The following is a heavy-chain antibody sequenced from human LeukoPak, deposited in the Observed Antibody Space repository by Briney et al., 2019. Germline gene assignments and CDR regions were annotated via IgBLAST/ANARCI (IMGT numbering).Heavy chain of an antibody. D-gene: IGHD5-12*01. CDR1: GFTFSSYS. Sequence: PGGSLRLSCAASGFTFSSYSMNWVRQAPGKGLEWVSSISSSSSYIYYADSVKGRFTISRDNAKNSLYLQMNSLRAEDTAVYYCARDGFIVATITDYYYYGMDVWGQGTTVTVSS. CDR3: ARDGFIVATITDYYYYGMDV. V-gene: IGHV3-21*01. J-gene: IGHJ6*02. CDR2: ISSSSSYI.